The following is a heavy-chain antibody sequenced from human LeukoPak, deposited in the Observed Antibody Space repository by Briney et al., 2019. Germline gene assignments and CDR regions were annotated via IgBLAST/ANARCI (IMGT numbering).Heavy chain of an antibody. CDR1: GYTFTSYD. CDR2: MNHNSGNT. Sequence: ASVKVSCKASGYTFTSYDINWVRQATGHGLEWMGWMNHNSGNTGYAQKFQGRVTMTRNTSISTAYMELSSLRSEDTAVYYCARGPPTLQPSDYWGQGTLVTVSS. CDR3: ARGPPTLQPSDY. V-gene: IGHV1-8*01. J-gene: IGHJ4*02. D-gene: IGHD4-4*01.